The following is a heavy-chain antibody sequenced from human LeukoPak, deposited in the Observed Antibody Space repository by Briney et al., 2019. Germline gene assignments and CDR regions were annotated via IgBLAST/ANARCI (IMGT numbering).Heavy chain of an antibody. CDR1: GFTFSGST. J-gene: IGHJ6*04. CDR2: IRSKTSSYAT. CDR3: AELGITMIGGV. V-gene: IGHV3-73*01. D-gene: IGHD3-10*02. Sequence: GGSLRLSCAASGFTFSGSTMHWVRQASGKGLEWVGRIRSKTSSYATAYTASVKGRFTISRDNTKNSLYLQMNSLRAEDTAVYYCAELGITMIGGVWGKGTTVTISS.